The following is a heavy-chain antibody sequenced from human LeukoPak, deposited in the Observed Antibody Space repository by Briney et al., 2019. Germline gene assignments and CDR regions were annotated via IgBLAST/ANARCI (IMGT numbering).Heavy chain of an antibody. J-gene: IGHJ4*02. CDR1: GFTFSSYA. V-gene: IGHV3-30*19. Sequence: GGSLRLSCGASGFTFSSYAMHWVRQAPGKGLEWVALLAYDGTNEYYTSSVEGRFTISRDNSKNTVSLQMNNLRLDDTAVYYCARGGPLGDTNRFDFWGQGTLITVSS. D-gene: IGHD2-8*01. CDR2: LAYDGTNE. CDR3: ARGGPLGDTNRFDF.